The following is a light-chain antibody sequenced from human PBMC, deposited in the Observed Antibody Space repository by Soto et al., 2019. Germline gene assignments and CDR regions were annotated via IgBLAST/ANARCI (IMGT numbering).Light chain of an antibody. Sequence: EIVLTQSPGTLSLSPGERATLSCRASQSVSSSYLAWYQQKPGQAPRPLIYGASSRATGIPDRFSGSGAGTDFTLTSNRLEPEDFAVYYCQQYGSSFMYTFGQGTKLEIK. CDR1: QSVSSSY. V-gene: IGKV3-20*01. CDR2: GAS. J-gene: IGKJ2*01. CDR3: QQYGSSFMYT.